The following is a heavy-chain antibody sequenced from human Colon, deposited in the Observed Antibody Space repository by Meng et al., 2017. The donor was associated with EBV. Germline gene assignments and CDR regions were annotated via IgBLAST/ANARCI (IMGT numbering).Heavy chain of an antibody. CDR1: GGSISSGDYY. CDR2: IYYSGST. CDR3: ARQATGYCSGGSCYSGSIFDY. D-gene: IGHD2-15*01. J-gene: IGHJ4*02. Sequence: QVQLQEWGPGLVKPSQTPALTCTVSGGSISSGDYYWSWIRQPPGKGLEWIGYIYYSGSTHYNPSLKSRVTISVDTSKNQFSLKVSSVTAADTAVYYCARQATGYCSGGSCYSGSIFDYWGQGTLVTVSS. V-gene: IGHV4-30-4*01.